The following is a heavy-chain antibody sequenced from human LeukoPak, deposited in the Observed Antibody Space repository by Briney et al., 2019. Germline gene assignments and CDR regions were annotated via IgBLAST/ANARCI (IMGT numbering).Heavy chain of an antibody. J-gene: IGHJ5*02. CDR1: GWIFNNYG. Sequence: AGSLRLSCAAYGWIFNNYGLIWIRQAPGKGLEWVAAISNDGGGNNNADFVKGRFTISRDNSKNTLFLQMNSLRAEDTALYYCAKGSSGYFVDLWGQGTLVTVSS. CDR3: AKGSSGYFVDL. D-gene: IGHD3-22*01. V-gene: IGHV3-23*01. CDR2: ISNDGGGN.